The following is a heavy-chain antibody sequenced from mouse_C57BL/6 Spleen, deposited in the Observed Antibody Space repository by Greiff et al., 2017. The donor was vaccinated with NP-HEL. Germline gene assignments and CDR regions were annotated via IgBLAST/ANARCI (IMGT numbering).Heavy chain of an antibody. Sequence: QVQLKQPGAELVKPGASVKLSCKASGYTFTSYWMHWVKQRPGRGLEWIGRIDPNSGGTKYNEKFKSKATLTVDKPSSTAYMQLSSLTSEASAVYYCAILTTFYDCRGQGTTLSVSS. CDR1: GYTFTSYW. J-gene: IGHJ2*01. CDR3: AILTTFYDC. D-gene: IGHD2-12*01. CDR2: IDPNSGGT. V-gene: IGHV1-72*01.